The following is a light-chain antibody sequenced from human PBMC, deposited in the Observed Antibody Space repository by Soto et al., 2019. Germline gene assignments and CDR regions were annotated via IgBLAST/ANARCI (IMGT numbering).Light chain of an antibody. V-gene: IGKV1-5*01. CDR1: QSFSTW. CDR2: DVS. CDR3: QQYYSYPLT. J-gene: IGKJ4*01. Sequence: DIQMTQSPSTLSASVGDRVTITCRASQSFSTWLAWYQQKPGRAPNLLIYDVSSLESGVPSRFSGSGSGTEFTLNISSLQPDDFATYYCQQYYSYPLTFGGGTTVEIK.